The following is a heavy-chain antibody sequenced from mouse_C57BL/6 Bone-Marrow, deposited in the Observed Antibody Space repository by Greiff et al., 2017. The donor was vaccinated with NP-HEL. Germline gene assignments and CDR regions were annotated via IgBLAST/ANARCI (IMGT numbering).Heavy chain of an antibody. J-gene: IGHJ3*01. V-gene: IGHV1-81*01. CDR1: GYTFTSYG. CDR3: ARGGYYGSQPY. Sequence: QQSCKASGYTFTSYGISWVKQRTGQGLEWIGEIYPRSGNTYYNEKFKGKATLTADKSSSTAYMELRSLTSEDSAVYFCARGGYYGSQPYWGQGTLVTVSA. D-gene: IGHD1-1*01. CDR2: IYPRSGNT.